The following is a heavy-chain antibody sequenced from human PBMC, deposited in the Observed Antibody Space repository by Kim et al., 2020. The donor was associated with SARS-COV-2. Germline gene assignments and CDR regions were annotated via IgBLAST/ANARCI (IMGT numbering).Heavy chain of an antibody. D-gene: IGHD6-13*01. Sequence: ASVKVSCKASGYTFTSYGISWVRQAPGQGLEWMGWISAYNGNTNYAQKLQGRVTMTTDTSTSTAYMELRSLRSDDTAVYYCARDLIVDSSWPNWFDPWGQGTLVTVSS. CDR1: GYTFTSYG. CDR2: ISAYNGNT. J-gene: IGHJ5*02. CDR3: ARDLIVDSSWPNWFDP. V-gene: IGHV1-18*01.